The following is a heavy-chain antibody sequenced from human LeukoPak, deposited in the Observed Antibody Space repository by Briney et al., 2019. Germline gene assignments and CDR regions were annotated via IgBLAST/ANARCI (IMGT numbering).Heavy chain of an antibody. J-gene: IGHJ4*01. CDR1: GYTFTSYF. Sequence: ASVKVSCKASGYTFTSYFIHWVRQAPGQGLEWVGWINPNSGGTNDAQKFQGRVTMTRDTSIRTAYMELSSLRSDDTAVYYCARALSNSRLYYFDYWGHGTLVTVFS. CDR3: ARALSNSRLYYFDY. V-gene: IGHV1-2*02. D-gene: IGHD6-6*01. CDR2: INPNSGGT.